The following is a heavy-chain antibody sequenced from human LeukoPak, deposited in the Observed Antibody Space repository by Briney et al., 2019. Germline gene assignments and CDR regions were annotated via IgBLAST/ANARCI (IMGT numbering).Heavy chain of an antibody. Sequence: ASVKVSCKASGYTFTSYYMHWVRQAPGQGLEWMGIINPSGGSTSYAQKFQGRVTMTRDTSTSTVYMELSSLRSEDTAVYYCARVPRDRFLEWLQGMDVWGQGTTVTVSS. CDR2: INPSGGST. CDR1: GYTFTSYY. J-gene: IGHJ6*02. CDR3: ARVPRDRFLEWLQGMDV. D-gene: IGHD3-3*01. V-gene: IGHV1-46*01.